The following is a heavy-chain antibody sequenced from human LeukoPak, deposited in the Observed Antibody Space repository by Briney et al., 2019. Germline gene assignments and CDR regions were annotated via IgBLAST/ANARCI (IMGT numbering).Heavy chain of an antibody. D-gene: IGHD3-10*01. CDR1: GFTFSSYW. V-gene: IGHV3-7*01. CDR2: IKQDGSEK. CDR3: ARAQIGVLLWFGAEYFQH. Sequence: GGSLRLSCAASGFTFSSYWMSWVRQAPGKGLEWVANIKQDGSEKYYVDSVKGRFTISRDNAKNSLYLQMNSLRAEDTAVYYCARAQIGVLLWFGAEYFQHWGQGTLVTVSS. J-gene: IGHJ1*01.